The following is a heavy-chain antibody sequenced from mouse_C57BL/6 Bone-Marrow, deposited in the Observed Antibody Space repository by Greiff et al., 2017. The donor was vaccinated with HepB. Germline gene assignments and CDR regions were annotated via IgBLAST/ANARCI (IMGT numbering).Heavy chain of an antibody. CDR1: GYTFTSYW. V-gene: IGHV1-56*01. Sequence: QVQLQQSGPELVRPGASVKISCKAPGYTFTSYWMQWVSQRPGQGLEWIGEIFPGSGSTYYNEKFKGKATLTVDTSSSTAYMQLSSLTSEDPAVYFCAREDYGSPWFAYWGQGTLVTVSA. CDR2: IFPGSGST. J-gene: IGHJ3*01. CDR3: AREDYGSPWFAY. D-gene: IGHD1-1*01.